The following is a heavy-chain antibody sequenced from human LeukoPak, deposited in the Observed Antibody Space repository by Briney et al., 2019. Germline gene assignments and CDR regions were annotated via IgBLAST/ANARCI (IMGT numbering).Heavy chain of an antibody. Sequence: PGGSLRLSCAASGFTFSSYSMNWVRQAPGKGLEWVSSISSSSSYIYYADSVKGRFTISRDNAKNSLYLQMNSLRAGDTAVYYCARDFDDTYYYDSSGSKGAFDIWGQGTMVTVSP. J-gene: IGHJ3*02. CDR3: ARDFDDTYYYDSSGSKGAFDI. D-gene: IGHD3-22*01. CDR2: ISSSSSYI. CDR1: GFTFSSYS. V-gene: IGHV3-21*01.